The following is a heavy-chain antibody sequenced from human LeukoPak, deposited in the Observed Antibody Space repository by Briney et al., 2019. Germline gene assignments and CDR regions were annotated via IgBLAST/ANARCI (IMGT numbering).Heavy chain of an antibody. J-gene: IGHJ6*03. CDR2: IYYSGST. V-gene: IGHV4-59*01. CDR1: GGSISSYY. D-gene: IGHD2-2*02. Sequence: SETLSLTCTVSGGSISSYYWGWIRQPPGEGLEWIGYIYYSGSTNYNPSLKSRVTISVDTSKNHFSLKLSSVTAADTAVYYCARVYRYYYMDVWGKGTTVTISS. CDR3: ARVYRYYYMDV.